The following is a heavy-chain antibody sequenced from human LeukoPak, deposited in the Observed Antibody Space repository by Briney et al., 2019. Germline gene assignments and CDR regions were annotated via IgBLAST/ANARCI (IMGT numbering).Heavy chain of an antibody. J-gene: IGHJ4*02. D-gene: IGHD3-9*01. CDR1: GGSFSGYY. V-gene: IGHV4-34*01. CDR2: INHSGST. CDR3: ASQVSLRYFDWLPDY. Sequence: SETLPLTCAVYGGSFSGYYWSWIRQPPGKGLEWIGEINHSGSTNYNPSLKSRVTISVDTSKNQFSLKLSSVTAADTAVYYCASQVSLRYFDWLPDYWGQGTLVTVSS.